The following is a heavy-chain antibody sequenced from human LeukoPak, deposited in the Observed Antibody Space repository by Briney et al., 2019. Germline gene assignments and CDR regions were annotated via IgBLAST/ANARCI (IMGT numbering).Heavy chain of an antibody. V-gene: IGHV1-18*01. CDR2: ISAYNGNT. CDR1: GYTFTSYG. Sequence: ASVKVSCKASGYTFTSYGISWVRQAPGQGLEWMGWISAYNGNTNYAQKLQGRVTMTTDTSTSTAYMDLRNLRADDTAVYYCARDLGYSYGYNWFDPWGQGTLVTVSS. CDR3: ARDLGYSYGYNWFDP. D-gene: IGHD5-18*01. J-gene: IGHJ5*02.